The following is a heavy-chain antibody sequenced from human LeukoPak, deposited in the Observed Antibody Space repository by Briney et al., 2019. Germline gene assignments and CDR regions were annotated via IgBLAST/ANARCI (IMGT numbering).Heavy chain of an antibody. V-gene: IGHV4-31*03. CDR1: GGSISSGGYY. CDR3: ARDHRIVGAVDY. CDR2: IYYSGST. Sequence: SQTLPLTCTVSGGSISSGGYYWSWIRQHPGKGLEWIGYIYYSGSTYYNPSLKSRVTISVDTSKNQFSLKLSSVTAADTAVYYCARDHRIVGAVDYWGQGTLVTVSS. D-gene: IGHD1-26*01. J-gene: IGHJ4*02.